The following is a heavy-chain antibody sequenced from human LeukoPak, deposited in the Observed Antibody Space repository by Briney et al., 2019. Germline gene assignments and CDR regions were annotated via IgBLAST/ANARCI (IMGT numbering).Heavy chain of an antibody. V-gene: IGHV3-48*03. J-gene: IGHJ1*01. CDR3: ATSRGYFFRWFQH. CDR2: IASSGSTI. CDR1: GFTFSNYE. D-gene: IGHD3-22*01. Sequence: GGSLRLSCSASGFTFSNYEMNWVRQAPGKGLEGVSYIASSGSTIYYADSVKGRFTIFRKNAKSSVYLQMNSLRADDTAVYYCATSRGYFFRWFQHWGQGTLVTVSS.